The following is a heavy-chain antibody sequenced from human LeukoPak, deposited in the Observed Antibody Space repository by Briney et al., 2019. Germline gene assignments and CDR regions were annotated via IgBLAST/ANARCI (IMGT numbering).Heavy chain of an antibody. CDR2: ISGSGGGA. V-gene: IGHV3-23*01. J-gene: IGHJ5*02. Sequence: GALRLSCAGSGMNLGSYAMSWVRQAPGKGLEWVSIISGSGGGAQYADSVKGRFTISRDNSQNMLYLQMKSLRVEDTAVYYCAKNQISGSQKWFDPRGQGTLVTVSS. CDR1: GMNLGSYA. D-gene: IGHD3-10*01. CDR3: AKNQISGSQKWFDP.